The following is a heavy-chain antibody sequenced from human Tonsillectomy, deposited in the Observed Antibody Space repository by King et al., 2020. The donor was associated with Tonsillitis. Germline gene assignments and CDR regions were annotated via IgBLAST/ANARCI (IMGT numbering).Heavy chain of an antibody. CDR1: GFTFSDHY. V-gene: IGHV3-11*05. D-gene: IGHD2-21*02. CDR3: ARGRVTAILDY. CDR2: ISSSSSYT. Sequence: VQLVESGGGLVKPGGSLRLSCAASGFTFSDHYMNWIRQAPGKGLEWVSYISSSSSYTNYADSVKGRFTISRDNAKNSLYLQMNSLRAEDTAVYYCARGRVTAILDYWGQGTLVTVSS. J-gene: IGHJ4*02.